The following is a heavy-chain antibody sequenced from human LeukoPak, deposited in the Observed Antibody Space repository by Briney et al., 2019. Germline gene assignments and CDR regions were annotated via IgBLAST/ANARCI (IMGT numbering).Heavy chain of an antibody. J-gene: IGHJ4*02. V-gene: IGHV4-31*03. CDR1: GGSISSGGYY. CDR2: IYYSGST. CDR3: ATRDCSGGSCYCNY. Sequence: PSQTLSLTRTVSGGSISSGGYYWSWIRQHPGKGLEWIGYIYYSGSTYYNPSLKSRVTISVDTSKNQFSLKLSSVTAADTAVYYCATRDCSGGSCYCNYWGQGTLVTVSS. D-gene: IGHD2-15*01.